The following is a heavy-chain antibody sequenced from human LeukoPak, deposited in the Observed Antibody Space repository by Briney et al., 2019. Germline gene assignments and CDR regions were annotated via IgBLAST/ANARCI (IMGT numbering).Heavy chain of an antibody. CDR2: INTNTGAT. V-gene: IGHV1-2*02. J-gene: IGHJ4*02. CDR1: GYTFTGYY. D-gene: IGHD6-19*01. CDR3: ARDRVGSGWPRPYYFEF. Sequence: GASVKVSCRPSGYTFTGYYLNWVRQAPGLGLEWMGWINTNTGATMYGQKFQGRVTLTRDTSVSTAYMHLTNLRSDDTALYFCARDRVGSGWPRPYYFEFWGQGSLVTVSS.